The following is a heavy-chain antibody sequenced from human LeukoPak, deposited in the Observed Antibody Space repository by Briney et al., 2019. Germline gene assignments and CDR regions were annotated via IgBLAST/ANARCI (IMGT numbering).Heavy chain of an antibody. D-gene: IGHD5-12*01. CDR1: GGSISSSSYY. Sequence: SETLSLTCTVSGGSISSSSYYWGWIRQPPGKGLEWIGSIYYGGSTYYNPSLKSRVTISVDTSKNQFSLKLSSVTAADTAVYYCARRGYSGYGMGDYFDYWGQGTLVTVS. V-gene: IGHV4-39*01. CDR2: IYYGGST. CDR3: ARRGYSGYGMGDYFDY. J-gene: IGHJ4*02.